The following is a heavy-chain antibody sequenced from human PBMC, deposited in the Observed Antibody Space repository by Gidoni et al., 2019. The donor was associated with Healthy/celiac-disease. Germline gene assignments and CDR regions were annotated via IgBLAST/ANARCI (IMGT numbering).Heavy chain of an antibody. V-gene: IGHV3-21*01. CDR2: ISSSSSDI. Sequence: EVQLVESGGGLVKPGGSLRLSCAASGFTFSSYSMNWVRQAPGKGLEWVSSISSSSSDIYYADSVKGRFTISRDNAKNSLYLQMNSLRAEDTAVYYCARDRIAAAGPPYYGMDVWGQGTTVTVSS. CDR1: GFTFSSYS. D-gene: IGHD6-13*01. CDR3: ARDRIAAAGPPYYGMDV. J-gene: IGHJ6*02.